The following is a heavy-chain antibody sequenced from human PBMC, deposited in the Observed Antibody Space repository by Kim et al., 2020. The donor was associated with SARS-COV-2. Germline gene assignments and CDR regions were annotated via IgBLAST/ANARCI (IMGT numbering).Heavy chain of an antibody. CDR2: ISYDGSNK. D-gene: IGHD3-9*01. V-gene: IGHV3-30*04. CDR3: ARDGGILTGYYDYYYYGMDV. J-gene: IGHJ6*02. Sequence: GGSLRLSCAASGFTFSSYAMHWVRQAPGKGLEWVAVISYDGSNKYYADSVKVRFTISRDNSKNTLYLQMNSLRAEDTAVYYCARDGGILTGYYDYYYYGMDVWGQGTTVTVSS. CDR1: GFTFSSYA.